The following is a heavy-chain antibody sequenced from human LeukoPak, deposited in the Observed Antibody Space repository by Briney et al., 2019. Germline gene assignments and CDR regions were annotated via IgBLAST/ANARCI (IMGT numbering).Heavy chain of an antibody. D-gene: IGHD1-26*01. CDR2: IWYDGTNT. CDR1: GFTFSNYG. J-gene: IGHJ4*02. CDR3: ATRGSDIVGAPVAEGC. Sequence: PGGSLRLSCAASGFTFSNYGMHWVRQAPGKGLEWVAVIWYDGTNTYYADSVKGRFIISRDNSKNTLYLQMNSLRVEDTAVYYCATRGSDIVGAPVAEGCWGPGSLVTVAS. V-gene: IGHV3-33*08.